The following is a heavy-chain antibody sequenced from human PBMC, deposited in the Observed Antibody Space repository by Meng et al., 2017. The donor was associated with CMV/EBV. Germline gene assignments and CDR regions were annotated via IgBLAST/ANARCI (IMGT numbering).Heavy chain of an antibody. J-gene: IGHJ5*02. CDR1: GFTFSSCW. V-gene: IGHV3-74*01. D-gene: IGHD1-26*01. CDR2: INSDGSST. Sequence: LSCAASGFTFSSCWMHWVRQAPGKGLVWVSRINSDGSSTSYADSVKGRFTISRDNAKNTLYLQMNSLRAEDTAVYYCASGTPRLGFDPWGQGTLVTVSS. CDR3: ASGTPRLGFDP.